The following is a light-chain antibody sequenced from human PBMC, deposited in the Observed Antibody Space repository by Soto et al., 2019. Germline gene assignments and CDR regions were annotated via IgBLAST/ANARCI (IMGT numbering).Light chain of an antibody. CDR1: SSDVGGYNY. CDR2: EVT. CDR3: SSYTSSSTYV. J-gene: IGLJ1*01. Sequence: QSALTQPASVSGSPGQSITISCTGTSSDVGGYNYVAWYQQHPGKAPKPLISEVTDRPSGVSNRFSGSKSGNTASLTISGLQADDEADYYCSSYTSSSTYVFGPGTKVTVL. V-gene: IGLV2-14*01.